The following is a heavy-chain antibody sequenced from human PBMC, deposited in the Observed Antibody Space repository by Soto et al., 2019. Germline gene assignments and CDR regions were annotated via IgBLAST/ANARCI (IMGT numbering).Heavy chain of an antibody. CDR1: GFTFDDYA. Sequence: EVQLVDSGGALVQPGRSLRLSCVASGFTFDDYAIHWVRQSPGKGLEWVSGLTWNGDIIGYGDSVKGRFTISRDNAKNSLYLEMHSLRVEDTALYYCVKDSESSGYLTHLDYWGQGTLVTVSS. J-gene: IGHJ4*02. CDR3: VKDSESSGYLTHLDY. V-gene: IGHV3-9*01. CDR2: LTWNGDII. D-gene: IGHD3-22*01.